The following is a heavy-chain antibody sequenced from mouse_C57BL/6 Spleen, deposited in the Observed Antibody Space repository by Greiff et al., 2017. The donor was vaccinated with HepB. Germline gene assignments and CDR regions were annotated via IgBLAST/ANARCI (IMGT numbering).Heavy chain of an antibody. V-gene: IGHV1-50*01. CDR1: GYTFTSYW. D-gene: IGHD1-1*01. J-gene: IGHJ4*01. CDR3: ARPGSTMDY. Sequence: QVQLQQSGAELVKPGASVKLSCKASGYTFTSYWMQWVKQRPGQGLEWIGEIDPSDSYTNYNQKFKGKATLTVDTSSSTAYMQLSSLTSEDSAVYYCARPGSTMDYWGQGTSVTVSS. CDR2: IDPSDSYT.